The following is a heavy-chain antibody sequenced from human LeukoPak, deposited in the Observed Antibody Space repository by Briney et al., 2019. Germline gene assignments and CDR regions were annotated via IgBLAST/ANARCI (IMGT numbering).Heavy chain of an antibody. J-gene: IGHJ4*02. CDR3: ARVGTYHRSLGS. CDR1: GGSINDAS. CDR2: IYHSGGT. V-gene: IGHV4-59*01. D-gene: IGHD2-2*01. Sequence: SETLSLTCTVSGGSINDASWNWIRQPPGQGLEWIGYIYHSGGTNYNPSLKSRVTISLDTSKNQFSLKLSSVTAADTAVYYCARVGTYHRSLGSWGQGTLVTVSS.